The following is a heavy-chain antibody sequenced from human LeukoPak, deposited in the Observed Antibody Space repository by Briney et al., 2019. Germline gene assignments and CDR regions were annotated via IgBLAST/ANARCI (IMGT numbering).Heavy chain of an antibody. D-gene: IGHD6-13*01. J-gene: IGHJ5*02. Sequence: SETLSLTCTVSGGSISSHYWSWIRQPPGKGLEWIGYIYYSGSTNYNPSLKSRVTISVDTPKNQFSLKLSSVTAADTAVYYCARQEQQLIYNWFDPWGQGTLVTVSS. CDR3: ARQEQQLIYNWFDP. V-gene: IGHV4-59*11. CDR1: GGSISSHY. CDR2: IYYSGST.